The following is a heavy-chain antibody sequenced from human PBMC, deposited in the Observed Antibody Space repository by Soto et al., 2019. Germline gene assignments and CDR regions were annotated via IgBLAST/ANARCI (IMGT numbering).Heavy chain of an antibody. CDR2: ILTNEST. CDR1: GDSISGFY. Sequence: PSETLSLTCTVSGDSISGFYWSWIRQPAGKGLEWIGRILTNESTKYNPSLKSRVTMSIDMSKNHFSLKLRSVTAADTAVYYGAREQWELSTEGLEYWGQGTLVIVTS. D-gene: IGHD1-26*01. J-gene: IGHJ4*02. V-gene: IGHV4-4*07. CDR3: AREQWELSTEGLEY.